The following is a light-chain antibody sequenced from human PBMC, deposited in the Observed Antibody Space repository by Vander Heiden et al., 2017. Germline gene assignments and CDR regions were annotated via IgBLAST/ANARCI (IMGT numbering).Light chain of an antibody. CDR1: SLPRKY. V-gene: IGLV3-10*01. CDR2: EDS. Sequence: YELTHPPSVSVSPGQTARITCSGHSLPRKYAYWDQQKSGQAPVLVIGEDSKRPSGIPERFAGSSSGTKDTLTISGAQVEDEADDDCYSEDSGGNHPVFGTGTKLTVL. CDR3: YSEDSGGNHPV. J-gene: IGLJ1*01.